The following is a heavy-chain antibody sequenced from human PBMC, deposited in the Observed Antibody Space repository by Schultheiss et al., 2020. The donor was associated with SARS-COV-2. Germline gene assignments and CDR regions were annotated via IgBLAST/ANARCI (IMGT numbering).Heavy chain of an antibody. Sequence: GGSLRLSCAASGFTFSNAWMNWVRQAPGKGLEWVSGISWNSGSIGYADSVKGRFTISRDNSKNTLYLQMNSLRAEDTAVYYCAKDQADIVVVPAAARYYYYYGMDVWGQGTTVTVSS. CDR2: ISWNSGSI. D-gene: IGHD2-2*01. J-gene: IGHJ6*02. CDR3: AKDQADIVVVPAAARYYYYYGMDV. V-gene: IGHV3-23*01. CDR1: GFTFSNAW.